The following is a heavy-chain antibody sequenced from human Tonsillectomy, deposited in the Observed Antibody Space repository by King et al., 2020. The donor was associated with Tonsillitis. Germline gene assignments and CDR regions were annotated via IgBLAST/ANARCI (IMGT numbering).Heavy chain of an antibody. V-gene: IGHV3-30*02. CDR3: AKVSGGNVMNQNFYD. CDR2: IRYDGGNR. Sequence: VQLVESGGGVVQPGGSLRLSCAASGFAFSSYGMHWVRQAPGKGLEWVAYIRYDGGNRRYGDSVRGRFTISRDNSKSTLHLQMNSLRTDDTAVYFCAKVSGGNVMNQNFYDWGQGTLVTVSS. CDR1: GFAFSSYG. J-gene: IGHJ4*02. D-gene: IGHD1-1*01.